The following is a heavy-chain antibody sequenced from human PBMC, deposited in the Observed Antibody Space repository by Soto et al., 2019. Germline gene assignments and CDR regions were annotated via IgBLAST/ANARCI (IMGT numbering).Heavy chain of an antibody. CDR3: ARWWMYAPLFDH. Sequence: QLQLQESGSGLVKPSQTLSLTCAVSGGSISSGDYSWSWIRQPPGKGLEWIGYIYHSGSTYYNPSLKSRVTISVDRAKNQFTLKLSSVTAADTAVYYCARWWMYAPLFDHWGQGTLVTVSS. D-gene: IGHD2-8*01. V-gene: IGHV4-30-2*01. J-gene: IGHJ5*02. CDR1: GGSISSGDYS. CDR2: IYHSGST.